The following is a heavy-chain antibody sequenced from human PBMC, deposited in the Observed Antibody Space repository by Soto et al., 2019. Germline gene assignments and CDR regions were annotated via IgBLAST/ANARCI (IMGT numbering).Heavy chain of an antibody. CDR2: IYYSGST. D-gene: IGHD3-16*01. V-gene: IGHV4-31*03. J-gene: IGHJ4*02. CDR3: ARDLAYNLGYFDY. Sequence: TLSLTCTVSGGSISSGGYYWSWIRQHPGKGLEWIGYIYYSGSTYYNPSLKSRVTISADTSKNQFSLKLSSVTAADAAVYYCARDLAYNLGYFDYWGQGTLVTVSS. CDR1: GGSISSGGYY.